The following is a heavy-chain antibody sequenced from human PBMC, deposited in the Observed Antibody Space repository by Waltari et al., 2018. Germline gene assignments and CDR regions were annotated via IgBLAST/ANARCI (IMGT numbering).Heavy chain of an antibody. CDR1: GFPFRTHA. CDR3: ARHKTAMVKGYFDY. Sequence: VQLLESGGGWVQPGGSLRLSCAASGFPFRTHAIRWTHQAPGKGLEWIGSIYYSGSTYYNPSLKSRVTISVDTSKNQFSLKLSSVTAADTAVYYCARHKTAMVKGYFDYWGQGTLVTVSS. CDR2: IYYSGST. V-gene: IGHV4-39*01. D-gene: IGHD5-18*01. J-gene: IGHJ4*02.